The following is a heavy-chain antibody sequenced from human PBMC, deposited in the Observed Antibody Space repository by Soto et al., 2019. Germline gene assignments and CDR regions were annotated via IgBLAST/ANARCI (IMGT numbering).Heavy chain of an antibody. V-gene: IGHV3-23*01. CDR3: AKDTGRGGGSVFDY. Sequence: GSLRLSCAPSGFIFSNYAMSWVRQARGKGLEWVSAISGSGADTYYTESVKGRFTISRDNFKNTLYLQMNSLRAEDTAVYYCAKDTGRGGGSVFDYWGQGTLVTVSS. CDR1: GFIFSNYA. CDR2: ISGSGADT. J-gene: IGHJ4*02. D-gene: IGHD2-15*01.